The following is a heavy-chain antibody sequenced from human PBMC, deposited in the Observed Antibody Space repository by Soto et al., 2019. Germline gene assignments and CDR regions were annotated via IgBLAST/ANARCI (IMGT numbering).Heavy chain of an antibody. V-gene: IGHV3-13*01. Sequence: GGSLRLSCAASGLTFSSYDMHWVRQATGKGLEWVSAIGTAGDTYYPGSVKGRFTISRENAKNSLYLQMNSLRAEDTAVYYCARGKPGLSSGDFDYWGQGTLVTVSS. D-gene: IGHD2-15*01. J-gene: IGHJ4*02. CDR1: GLTFSSYD. CDR2: IGTAGDT. CDR3: ARGKPGLSSGDFDY.